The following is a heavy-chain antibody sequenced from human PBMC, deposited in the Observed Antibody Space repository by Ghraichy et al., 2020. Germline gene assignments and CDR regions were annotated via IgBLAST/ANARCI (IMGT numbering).Heavy chain of an antibody. Sequence: GGSLRLSCAASGFTFSSYAMSWVRQAPGKGLEWVSAISGSGGSTYYADSVKGRFTISRDNSKNTLYLQMNSLRAEDTAVYYCAKDLIPVGISYGMDVWGQGTTVTVSS. CDR3: AKDLIPVGISYGMDV. V-gene: IGHV3-23*01. D-gene: IGHD3-16*01. CDR1: GFTFSSYA. CDR2: ISGSGGST. J-gene: IGHJ6*02.